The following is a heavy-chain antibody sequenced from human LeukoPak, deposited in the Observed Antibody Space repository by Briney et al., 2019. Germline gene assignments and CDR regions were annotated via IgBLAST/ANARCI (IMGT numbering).Heavy chain of an antibody. CDR1: GFTFSSYG. Sequence: TGGSLRLSCAASGFTFSSYGMSWVRQAPGKGLEWVSAISGSGGSTYYADSVKGRFTISRDNAKTSLYLQMNSLRAEDTAVYYCARDLSGVTGYTYGRGIDYWGQGTLVTVSS. D-gene: IGHD5-18*01. CDR3: ARDLSGVTGYTYGRGIDY. J-gene: IGHJ4*02. CDR2: ISGSGGST. V-gene: IGHV3-23*01.